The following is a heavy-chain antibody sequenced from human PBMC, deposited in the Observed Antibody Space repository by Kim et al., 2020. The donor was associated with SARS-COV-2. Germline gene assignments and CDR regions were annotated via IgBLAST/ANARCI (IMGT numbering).Heavy chain of an antibody. CDR2: IYPHDSNT. Sequence: GESLKISCKGSGFPFTNYWIAWVRQKPGKGPEMVGIIYPHDSNTRYGPSFQGQVTISADKSINTAYLQWSSLTTSDTAMYYCATSPGLVGALDYWGRGTLVAVSS. CDR1: GFPFTNYW. J-gene: IGHJ4*02. V-gene: IGHV5-51*01. D-gene: IGHD1-26*01. CDR3: ATSPGLVGALDY.